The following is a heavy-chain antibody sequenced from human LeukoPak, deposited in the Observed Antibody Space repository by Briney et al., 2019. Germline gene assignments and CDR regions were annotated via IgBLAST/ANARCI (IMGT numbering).Heavy chain of an antibody. Sequence: SVKVSCKASGGTFSSYAISWVRQAPGQGLEWMGGIIPIFGTANYAQKFQGRVTITTDESTSTAYMELSSLRSEDTAVYYCAIDIVVVPAASGWFDPWGPGTLVTVSS. D-gene: IGHD2-2*01. J-gene: IGHJ5*02. CDR1: GGTFSSYA. CDR2: IIPIFGTA. V-gene: IGHV1-69*05. CDR3: AIDIVVVPAASGWFDP.